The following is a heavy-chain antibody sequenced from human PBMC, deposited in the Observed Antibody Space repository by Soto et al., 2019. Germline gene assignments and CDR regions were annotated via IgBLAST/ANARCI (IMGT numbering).Heavy chain of an antibody. Sequence: ASVKVSCKASGYTFTTYNINWVRQATGQGLEWMGWMNPNSGNTGYAQKFQDRITLTRDTSITTAYMELSSLRSDDTALYFCARYGVAATYWGQGTQVTVSS. D-gene: IGHD2-8*01. V-gene: IGHV1-8*01. CDR2: MNPNSGNT. CDR1: GYTFTTYN. CDR3: ARYGVAATY. J-gene: IGHJ4*02.